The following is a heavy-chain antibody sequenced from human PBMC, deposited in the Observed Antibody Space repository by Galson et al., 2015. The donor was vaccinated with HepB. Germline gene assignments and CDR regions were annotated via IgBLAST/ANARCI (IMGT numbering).Heavy chain of an antibody. Sequence: SLRLSCAASGFTFSSYWMSWVRQAPGKGLEWVANIKQDGSEKYYVDSVKGRFTISRDNAKNSLYLQMNSLRAEDTATYYCVKDLWGEGGLGSSTDNWGQGTLVSVSS. J-gene: IGHJ4*02. CDR1: GFTFSSYW. D-gene: IGHD3-3*01. CDR3: VKDLWGEGGLGSSTDN. V-gene: IGHV3-7*03. CDR2: IKQDGSEK.